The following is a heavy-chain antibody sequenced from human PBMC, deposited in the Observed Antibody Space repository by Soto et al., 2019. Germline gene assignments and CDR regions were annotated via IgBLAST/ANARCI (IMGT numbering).Heavy chain of an antibody. J-gene: IGHJ3*02. V-gene: IGHV4-61*08. CDR3: ARVWGGAFDI. CDR1: GGSISNGGYS. D-gene: IGHD3-10*01. CDR2: MYYSGST. Sequence: SETLSLTCAVSGGSISNGGYSWSWIRQPPGKGLEWIGYMYYSGSTNYNPSLKSRVTISVDTSKNQFSLKLSSVTAADTDVYYCARVWGGAFDIWGQGTMVTVSS.